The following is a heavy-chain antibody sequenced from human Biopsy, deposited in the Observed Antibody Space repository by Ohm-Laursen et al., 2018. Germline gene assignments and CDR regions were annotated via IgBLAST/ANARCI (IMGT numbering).Heavy chain of an antibody. D-gene: IGHD6-19*01. V-gene: IGHV1-2*02. CDR3: ALQSVAQMKNFDY. Sequence: ASVKVSCKASAYSFGDHRIHWVRQAPGQGLEWMGWIDPKSGGTNYAQKFRGNITMTKNTSMSTAYMEMSRLRSDDTAVYYCALQSVAQMKNFDYWGQGTLVTVSS. J-gene: IGHJ4*02. CDR1: AYSFGDHR. CDR2: IDPKSGGT.